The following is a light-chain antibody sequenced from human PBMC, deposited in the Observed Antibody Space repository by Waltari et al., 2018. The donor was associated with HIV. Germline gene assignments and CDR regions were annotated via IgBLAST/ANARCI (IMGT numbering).Light chain of an antibody. Sequence: QSALTQPASVSGSPGQSITHPCTGTSSDVGGYNYVSWYQQHPGKAPKLMIYDVSNRPSGVSNRFSGSKSGNTASLTISGLRAEDEADYYCSSYTSSSTWVFGGGTKLTVL. CDR1: SSDVGGYNY. J-gene: IGLJ3*02. CDR3: SSYTSSSTWV. V-gene: IGLV2-14*01. CDR2: DVS.